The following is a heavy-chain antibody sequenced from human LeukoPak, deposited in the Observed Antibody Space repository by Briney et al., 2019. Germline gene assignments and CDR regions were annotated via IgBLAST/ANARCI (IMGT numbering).Heavy chain of an antibody. D-gene: IGHD1-26*01. V-gene: IGHV3-20*01. J-gene: IGHJ3*02. CDR1: GFTFDDYG. CDR3: ARKSSGSSNDAFDI. CDR2: INWNGGST. Sequence: GGSLRLSCAASGFTFDDYGMSWVRQAPGKGLEWVSGINWNGGSTGYADSVKGRFTISRDNAKNSLYLQMNSLRAEDTALYHCARKSSGSSNDAFDIWGQGTMVTVSS.